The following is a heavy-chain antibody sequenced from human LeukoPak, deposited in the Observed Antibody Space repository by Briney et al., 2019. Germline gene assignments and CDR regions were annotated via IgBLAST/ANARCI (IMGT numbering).Heavy chain of an antibody. CDR2: IYPGESDT. V-gene: IGHV5-51*01. D-gene: IGHD1-26*01. CDR3: ARISEWELRDIDY. J-gene: IGHJ4*02. CDR1: GYSFTSYW. Sequence: LGESLKISCKGSGYSFTSYWIGWVRQMPGKGLEWMGIIYPGESDTRYSPSFQGQVTISADKSISTAYLQWSSLKASDTAMYYCARISEWELRDIDYWGQGTLVTVSS.